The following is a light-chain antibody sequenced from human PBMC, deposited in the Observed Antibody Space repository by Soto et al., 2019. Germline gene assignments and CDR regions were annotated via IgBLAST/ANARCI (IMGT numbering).Light chain of an antibody. CDR1: SSDVGGYNY. Sequence: QSVLTQPPSASGSPGQSVTISCTGTSSDVGGYNYVSWYQQHPGKAPKLMIYEVSKRPSGVPDRFSGSKSGNTASLTVSGLXAEDEADYYCSSYAGSNTCYVFGTGTKVTVL. J-gene: IGLJ1*01. CDR2: EVS. V-gene: IGLV2-8*01. CDR3: SSYAGSNTCYV.